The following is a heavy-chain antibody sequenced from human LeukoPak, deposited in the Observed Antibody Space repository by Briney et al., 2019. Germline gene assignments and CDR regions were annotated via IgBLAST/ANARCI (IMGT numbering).Heavy chain of an antibody. V-gene: IGHV3-53*01. CDR3: ARGGSGSPDAFDI. J-gene: IGHJ3*02. D-gene: IGHD3-10*01. CDR1: GFTFSSYW. CDR2: IYSGGST. Sequence: GGSLRLSCAASGFTFSSYWVSWVRQAPGKGLEWVSVIYSGGSTYYADSVKGRFTISRDNSKNTLYLQMNSLRAEDTAVYYCARGGSGSPDAFDIWGQGTMVTVSS.